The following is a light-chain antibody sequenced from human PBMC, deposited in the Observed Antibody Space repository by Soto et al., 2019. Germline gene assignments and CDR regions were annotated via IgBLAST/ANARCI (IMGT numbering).Light chain of an antibody. Sequence: QSVLTQPASVSGSPGQSITISCTGTSSDVGGYDYVSWYQQYPGKAPKLIIYEVSSRPSGVSNRFSGSKSGNTASLTISGLQAEDETYYYCSSCTSSSTCLFGTGTKLTVL. CDR3: SSCTSSSTCL. CDR2: EVS. CDR1: SSDVGGYDY. V-gene: IGLV2-14*01. J-gene: IGLJ1*01.